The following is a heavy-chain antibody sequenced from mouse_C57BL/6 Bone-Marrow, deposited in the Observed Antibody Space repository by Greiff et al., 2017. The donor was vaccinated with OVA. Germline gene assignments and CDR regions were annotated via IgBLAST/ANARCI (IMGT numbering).Heavy chain of an antibody. Sequence: QVQLQQPGAELVKPGASVKMSCKASGYTFTSYWITWVKQSPGQGLEWIGDIYPGSGSTNYNEKFKSKATLTVDTSSSTAYMQLSSLTSEDSAVYYGASACPRVGATHYAMGDWGQGTSVTVAS. V-gene: IGHV1-55*01. J-gene: IGHJ4*01. CDR2: IYPGSGST. CDR3: ASACPRVGATHYAMGD. D-gene: IGHD1-1*01. CDR1: GYTFTSYW.